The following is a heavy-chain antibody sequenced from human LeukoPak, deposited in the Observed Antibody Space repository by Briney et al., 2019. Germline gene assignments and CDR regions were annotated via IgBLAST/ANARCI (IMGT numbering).Heavy chain of an antibody. CDR2: IIPIFGTA. CDR3: ARVPFLTGSGSPDY. D-gene: IGHD3-10*01. Sequence: SVKVSCKASGGTFSSYAISWVRQAPGQGLEWMGSIIPIFGTANYAQKFQGRVTITTDESTSTAYMELRSLRSDDTAVYYCARVPFLTGSGSPDYWGQGTLVTVSS. CDR1: GGTFSSYA. J-gene: IGHJ4*02. V-gene: IGHV1-69*05.